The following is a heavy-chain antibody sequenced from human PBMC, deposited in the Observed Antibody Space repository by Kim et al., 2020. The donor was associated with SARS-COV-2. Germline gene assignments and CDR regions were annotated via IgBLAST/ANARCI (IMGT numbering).Heavy chain of an antibody. Sequence: ASVKVSCKASGYTFTSCAMNWVRQAPGQGLEWMGWINTNTGNPTYAQGFTGRFVFSLDTSVSTAYLQISSLKADDTAVYYCVRSRGLLVPADLTRDWGQGTLVTVSS. V-gene: IGHV7-4-1*02. CDR1: GYTFTSCA. CDR3: VRSRGLLVPADLTRD. J-gene: IGHJ4*02. CDR2: INTNTGNP. D-gene: IGHD2-2*01.